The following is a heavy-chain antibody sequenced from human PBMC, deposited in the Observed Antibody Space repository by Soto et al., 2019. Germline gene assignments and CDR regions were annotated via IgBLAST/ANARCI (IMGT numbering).Heavy chain of an antibody. Sequence: TLSLSSTVPGGSFISGDYHWNWIRKSPEKPLECIGYIYYSGGTYYTPSLTRRLLISADPSKNQFSLPQSSVPVDDTTCYYCSGYSGHSNSFPDAWGAGAPVTVGS. CDR3: SGYSGHSNSFPDA. CDR2: IYYSGGT. V-gene: IGHV4-30-4*01. J-gene: IGHJ5*02. CDR1: GGSFISGDYH. D-gene: IGHD1-26*01.